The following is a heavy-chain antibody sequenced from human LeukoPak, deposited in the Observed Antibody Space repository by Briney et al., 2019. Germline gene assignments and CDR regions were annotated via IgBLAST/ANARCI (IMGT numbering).Heavy chain of an antibody. V-gene: IGHV3-23*01. D-gene: IGHD5-12*01. J-gene: IGHJ4*02. CDR2: ITDAVGST. CDR3: AKEIFSGLLYIDY. Sequence: GGSLRLSCAASGFTFSSSSISWVRQAPGKGLEWVSAITDAVGSTHYADSVKGRFTISSDNSKNTVYLQMNSLRPEDMAVYYCAKEIFSGLLYIDYWGQGTLVTVSS. CDR1: GFTFSSSS.